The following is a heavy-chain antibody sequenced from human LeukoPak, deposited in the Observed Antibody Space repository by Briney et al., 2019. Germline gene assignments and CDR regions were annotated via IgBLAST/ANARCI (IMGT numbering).Heavy chain of an antibody. V-gene: IGHV3-20*04. Sequence: GGSLRLSCAASGFTFSSYAVSWVRQVPGKGLEWVSGINWSGGSTGYADPLRGRFTISRDNAKNSLYLQMDSLRAEDTALYYCARAPITSPFYFDYWGQGTLVTVSS. CDR2: INWSGGST. CDR3: ARAPITSPFYFDY. CDR1: GFTFSSYA. J-gene: IGHJ4*02. D-gene: IGHD2-2*01.